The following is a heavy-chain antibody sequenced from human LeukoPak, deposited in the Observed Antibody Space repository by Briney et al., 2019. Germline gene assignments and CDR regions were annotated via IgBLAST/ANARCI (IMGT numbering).Heavy chain of an antibody. Sequence: SETLSLTCAVYGGSFSGYYWSWIRQPAGKGLEWIGRIYTSGSTNYNPSLKSRVTISVDTSNNQFSLKLTSVTAADTAVYYCARLDGERPDYWGQGTLVTVSS. CDR3: ARLDGERPDY. CDR2: IYTSGST. D-gene: IGHD4-17*01. V-gene: IGHV4-59*10. J-gene: IGHJ4*02. CDR1: GGSFSGYY.